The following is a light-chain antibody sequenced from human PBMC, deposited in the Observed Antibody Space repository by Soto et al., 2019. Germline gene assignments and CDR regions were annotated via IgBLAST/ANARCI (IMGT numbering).Light chain of an antibody. V-gene: IGLV2-14*01. CDR1: SSDFGYYDY. CDR3: SSYTGSSTLV. J-gene: IGLJ1*01. CDR2: EVS. Sequence: QSVLTQPASVSGSPGQSITISCTGTSSDFGYYDYVSWYLQHPGKVPKLMIYEVSNRPSGVSNRFSGSKSGNTASLTISGLQAEDEADYSCSSYTGSSTLVFGTGTKVTV.